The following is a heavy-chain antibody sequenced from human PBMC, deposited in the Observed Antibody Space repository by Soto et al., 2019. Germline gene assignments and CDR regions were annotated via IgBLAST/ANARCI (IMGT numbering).Heavy chain of an antibody. V-gene: IGHV1-18*01. CDR3: VRGDGGYFDQ. Sequence: QVQLVQSGVEVKKPGASVKVSCNTMGYTFTNYGLSWVRQAPGEGLEWLGWISAYNGHTKYAQKVQDKVTLTTDTSARTAYLELRSLSSDDAAVYYCVRGDGGYFDQWGQGTLVLVSS. CDR1: GYTFTNYG. CDR2: ISAYNGHT. D-gene: IGHD3-16*01. J-gene: IGHJ4*02.